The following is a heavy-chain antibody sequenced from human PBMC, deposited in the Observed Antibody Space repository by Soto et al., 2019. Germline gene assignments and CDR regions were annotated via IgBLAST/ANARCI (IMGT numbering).Heavy chain of an antibody. CDR1: GFTFSGYY. J-gene: IGHJ6*02. V-gene: IGHV3-11*01. CDR2: ISSSGSTI. Sequence: GSLRLSCAASGFTFSGYYMSWIRQAPGKGLEWVSYISSSGSTIYYADSVKGRFTISRDNAKNSLYLQMNSLRAEDTAVYYCARDKRGCSGGSCFYYYYGMDVWGQGTTVTVSS. D-gene: IGHD2-15*01. CDR3: ARDKRGCSGGSCFYYYYGMDV.